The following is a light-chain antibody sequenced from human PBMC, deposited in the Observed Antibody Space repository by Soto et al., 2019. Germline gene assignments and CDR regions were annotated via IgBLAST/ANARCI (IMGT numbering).Light chain of an antibody. CDR1: QSVGSSY. V-gene: IGKV3-20*01. Sequence: EIMLTQSPGTLSLSPGERATLSCRASQSVPRASQSVGSSYLAWYQQKPGQAPRLLIYGASSRATGIPDRFSGSASGTDFTLTISRLEPEDFAVYYCQQYGSSPPWTFGQGTKVEIK. J-gene: IGKJ1*01. CDR3: QQYGSSPPWT. CDR2: GAS.